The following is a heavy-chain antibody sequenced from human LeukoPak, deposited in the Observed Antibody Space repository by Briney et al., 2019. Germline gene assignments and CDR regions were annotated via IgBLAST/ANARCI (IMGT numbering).Heavy chain of an antibody. CDR2: IYYSGST. J-gene: IGHJ6*03. D-gene: IGHD4-23*01. CDR3: ARGAVVRPYYYYYMDV. V-gene: IGHV4-59*01. CDR1: GGSISSYY. Sequence: PSETLSLTCTVSGGSISSYYWSWIRQPPGKGLEWIGYIYYSGSTNYNPSLKSRVTISVDTSKNQFSLKLSSVTAADTAVYYCARGAVVRPYYYYYMDVWGKGTTVTVSS.